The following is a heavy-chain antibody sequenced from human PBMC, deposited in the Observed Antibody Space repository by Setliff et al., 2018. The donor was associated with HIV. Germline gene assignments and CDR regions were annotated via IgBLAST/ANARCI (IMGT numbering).Heavy chain of an antibody. Sequence: SVKVSCKASGGTFSSHAINWVRQAPGQGLEWMGGIIPIVDKTNYAQKFQGRVAITADKSTITAYMGLSSLRSEDTAAYYCAREPDYGIRDAFDIWGQGTMVTVSS. V-gene: IGHV1-69*10. D-gene: IGHD4-17*01. CDR2: IIPIVDKT. CDR3: AREPDYGIRDAFDI. CDR1: GGTFSSHA. J-gene: IGHJ3*02.